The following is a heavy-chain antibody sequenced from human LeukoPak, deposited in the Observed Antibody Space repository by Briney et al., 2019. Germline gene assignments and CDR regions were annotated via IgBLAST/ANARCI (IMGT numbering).Heavy chain of an antibody. J-gene: IGHJ4*02. D-gene: IGHD3-3*01. V-gene: IGHV1-8*03. CDR3: ARGGRFLEWFPLDY. CDR2: MNPNSGNT. CDR1: GYTFTSYD. Sequence: ASVKVSCKASGYTFTSYDINWVRQATGQGLEWMGWMNPNSGNTGYAQKFQGRVTITRNTSISTAYMELSSLRSEDTAVYYCARGGRFLEWFPLDYWGQGTLVTVSS.